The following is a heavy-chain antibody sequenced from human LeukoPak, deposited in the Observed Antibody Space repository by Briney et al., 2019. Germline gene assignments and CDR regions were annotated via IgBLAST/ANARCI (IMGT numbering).Heavy chain of an antibody. CDR1: GFTFSSYA. Sequence: GGSLRLSCAASGFTFSSYAMSWVRQAPGKGLEGVSAISGSGGSTYYADSVKGRLTISRDNSKNTLYLQMNSLRAEDTAVYYCAKDLDITIFGVVITAFDIWGQGTMVTVSS. CDR3: AKDLDITIFGVVITAFDI. V-gene: IGHV3-23*01. J-gene: IGHJ3*02. D-gene: IGHD3-3*01. CDR2: ISGSGGST.